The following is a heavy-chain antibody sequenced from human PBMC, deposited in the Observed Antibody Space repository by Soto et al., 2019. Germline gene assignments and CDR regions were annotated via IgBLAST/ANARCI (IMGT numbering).Heavy chain of an antibody. CDR2: ISGSGGST. J-gene: IGHJ4*02. CDR1: GFTFSSSA. CDR3: AKDPLRYFDWLSQD. Sequence: EVQLLESGGGLVQPGGSLRLSCAASGFTFSSSAMSWVRQAPGKGLEWVSAISGSGGSTYYADSVKGRFTISRANSNNTLYLKMNSLRAENTAVYNCAKDPLRYFDWLSQDWGQGTLVTVSS. D-gene: IGHD3-9*01. V-gene: IGHV3-23*01.